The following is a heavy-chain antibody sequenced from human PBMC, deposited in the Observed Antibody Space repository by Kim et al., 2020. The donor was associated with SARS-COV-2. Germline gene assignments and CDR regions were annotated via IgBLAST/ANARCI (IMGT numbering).Heavy chain of an antibody. D-gene: IGHD4-17*01. J-gene: IGHJ4*02. Sequence: IYYADSVKGRFTISRDNAKNSLYLQMNSLGAEDTAVYYCARDEETYGGDYWGQGNLVTVSS. CDR2: I. CDR3: ARDEETYGGDY. V-gene: IGHV3-21*01.